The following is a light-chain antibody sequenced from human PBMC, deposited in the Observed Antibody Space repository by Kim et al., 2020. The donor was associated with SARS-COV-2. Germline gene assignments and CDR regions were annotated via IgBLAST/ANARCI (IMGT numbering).Light chain of an antibody. CDR2: DVR. V-gene: IGLV2-14*01. CDR1: SSDVGAYDY. Sequence: QSALTQPASVSGSPGQSITLSCTGTSSDVGAYDYVSWFQQHPGKAPKLMIYDVRARPSGVSDRFFGSKSGNTASLTISGLQTEDEADYYCSSYTTSGTYVFGTGTKVTVL. CDR3: SSYTTSGTYV. J-gene: IGLJ1*01.